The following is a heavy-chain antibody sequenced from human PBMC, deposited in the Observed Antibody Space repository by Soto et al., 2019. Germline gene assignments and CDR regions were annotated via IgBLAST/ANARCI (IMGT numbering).Heavy chain of an antibody. Sequence: QVQLQESGPGLVKPSQTLSLSCTVSGGSISSDDYYWSWIRQPPGKGLEWIGYIYYSGSTYSTPSLKSRLTISVDTSKNHFSLPLSSVRAADTAVYYCAAARTSSGYYAVGAFDIWGQGTMVTVSS. J-gene: IGHJ3*02. CDR1: GGSISSDDYY. V-gene: IGHV4-30-4*01. CDR3: AAARTSSGYYAVGAFDI. CDR2: IYYSGST. D-gene: IGHD3-22*01.